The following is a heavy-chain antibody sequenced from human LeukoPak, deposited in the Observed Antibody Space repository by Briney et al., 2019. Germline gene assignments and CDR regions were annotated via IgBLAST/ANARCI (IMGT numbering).Heavy chain of an antibody. J-gene: IGHJ4*02. CDR1: GFTFSSYA. Sequence: PGGSLRLSCAASGFTFSSYAMSWVRQAPGKGLEWVSAIRGSGGSTYYADSVKGRFTISRDNSKNTLYLQMNSLRAEDTAVYYCAKDPSDIVVVVAATPFDYWGQGTLVTVSS. CDR3: AKDPSDIVVVVAATPFDY. CDR2: IRGSGGST. D-gene: IGHD2-15*01. V-gene: IGHV3-23*01.